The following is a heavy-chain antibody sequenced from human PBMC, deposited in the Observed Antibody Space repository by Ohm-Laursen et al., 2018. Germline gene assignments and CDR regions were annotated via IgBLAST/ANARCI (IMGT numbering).Heavy chain of an antibody. CDR1: GFTFSDYY. D-gene: IGHD5-18*01. J-gene: IGHJ6*02. V-gene: IGHV3-11*01. CDR3: ARVIYSYGFYYYGMDV. CDR2: SSSTGSSI. Sequence: SLRLSCTASGFTFSDYYMSWIRQAPGMGLECISYSSSTGSSIYYADSVKGRFTISRDNAKNSLYLQMNTLRPDDTAVYYCARVIYSYGFYYYGMDVWGQGTTVTVSS.